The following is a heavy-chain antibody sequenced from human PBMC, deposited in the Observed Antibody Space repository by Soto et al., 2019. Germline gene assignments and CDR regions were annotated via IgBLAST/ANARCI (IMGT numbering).Heavy chain of an antibody. V-gene: IGHV3-30-3*01. CDR3: AREGSSSSQYYYYGMDV. CDR2: ISYDGSNK. D-gene: IGHD6-6*01. J-gene: IGHJ6*02. Sequence: PGGSLRLSCAASGFTFSSYAMHWVRQAPGKGLEWAAVISYDGSNKYYADSVKGRFTISRDNSKNTLYLQMNSLRAEDTAVYYCAREGSSSSQYYYYGMDVWGRGTTVTVSS. CDR1: GFTFSSYA.